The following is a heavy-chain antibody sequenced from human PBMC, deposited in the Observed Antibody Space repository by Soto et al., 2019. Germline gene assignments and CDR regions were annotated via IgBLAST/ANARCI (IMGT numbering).Heavy chain of an antibody. D-gene: IGHD3-10*01. CDR1: GGSISSGGYC. V-gene: IGHV4-31*01. J-gene: IGHJ4*02. CDR3: ARDSNGSGRLFDY. Sequence: QVQLQESGPGLVKPSQTLSLTCTVSGGSISSGGYCWCWIRQHPGKRLEWIGYIYYSGSTYYNSSLKSPVTILEDTSKNQFSLKLSSVTSSDTAVYYCARDSNGSGRLFDYWGQGTLVTVSS. CDR2: IYYSGST.